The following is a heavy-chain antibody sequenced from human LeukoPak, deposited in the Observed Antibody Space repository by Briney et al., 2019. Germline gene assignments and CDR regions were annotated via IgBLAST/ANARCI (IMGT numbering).Heavy chain of an antibody. CDR3: ARDRDGTGNYPLDY. D-gene: IGHD3-10*01. CDR2: ISGSGGGP. J-gene: IGHJ4*02. Sequence: GGSLRLSCAASGLTFSKYAMSCVRQAPGQGLEWVSGISGSGGGPYYADSVKGRFTISRDNSTNTLYLQMNSLRADDTAVYYCARDRDGTGNYPLDYWGQGTLVIVSS. CDR1: GLTFSKYA. V-gene: IGHV3-23*01.